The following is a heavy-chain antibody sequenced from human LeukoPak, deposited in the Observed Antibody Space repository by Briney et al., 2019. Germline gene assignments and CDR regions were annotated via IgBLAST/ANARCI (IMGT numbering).Heavy chain of an antibody. J-gene: IGHJ5*02. Sequence: SEILSLTCTVSGGSISSSSYYWGWIRQPPGKGLEWIGSIYYSGSTYYNPSLKSRVTISVDTSKNQFSLKLSSVTAADTAVYYCARSHTIFGAGYNWFDPWGQGTLVTVSS. CDR1: GGSISSSSYY. D-gene: IGHD3-3*01. V-gene: IGHV4-39*07. CDR2: IYYSGST. CDR3: ARSHTIFGAGYNWFDP.